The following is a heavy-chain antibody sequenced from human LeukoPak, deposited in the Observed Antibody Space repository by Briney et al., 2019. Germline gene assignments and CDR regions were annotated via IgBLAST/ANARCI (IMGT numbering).Heavy chain of an antibody. V-gene: IGHV1-18*01. CDR1: GYTFTSYG. J-gene: IGHJ4*02. D-gene: IGHD6-19*01. CDR3: ARRIAVAGTFPFDY. CDR2: INPYNGHT. Sequence: ASVKVSCKASGYTFTSYGISWVRQAPGQGLEWLGWINPYNGHTNYAHNLQGRVTMTTDTSTSTAYMELRSLRSDDTAVYYCARRIAVAGTFPFDYWGQGTLVTVSS.